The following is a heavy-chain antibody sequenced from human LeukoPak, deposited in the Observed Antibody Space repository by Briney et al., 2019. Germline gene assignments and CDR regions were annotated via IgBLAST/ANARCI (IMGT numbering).Heavy chain of an antibody. CDR1: GFTFSGSA. D-gene: IGHD6-13*01. CDR3: TRPGN. V-gene: IGHV3-73*01. Sequence: GGSLRISCAAPGFTFSGSAMHWGRQASGKGLEWVGRIRSKANSYATAYAASVKGRFTISRDDSKNTAYLQMNSLKTEDTAVYYCTRPGNWGQGTLVTVSS. J-gene: IGHJ4*02. CDR2: IRSKANSYAT.